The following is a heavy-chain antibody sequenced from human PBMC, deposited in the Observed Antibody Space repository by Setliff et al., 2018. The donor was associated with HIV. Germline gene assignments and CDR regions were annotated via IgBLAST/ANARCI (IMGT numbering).Heavy chain of an antibody. CDR3: ARTKADGY. J-gene: IGHJ4*02. V-gene: IGHV4-30-4*08. CDR1: GDSISSGDYY. D-gene: IGHD2-8*01. CDR2: IYYSGST. Sequence: PSETLSLTCTVSGDSISSGDYYWSWIRQPPGKGLEWIGNIYYSGSTYYNPSLKSRVTISVDTSKNRFSLRLTSVTAADTAVYYSARTKADGYWGQGTLVTVSS.